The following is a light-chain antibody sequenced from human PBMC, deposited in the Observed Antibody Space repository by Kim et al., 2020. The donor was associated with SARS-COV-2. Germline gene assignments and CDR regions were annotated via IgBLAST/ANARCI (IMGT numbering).Light chain of an antibody. J-gene: IGLJ3*02. CDR2: RNN. CDR3: SAWDSSLSAWV. Sequence: QAGLTQPPSVSKGLRQTATLTCTGNSNNVGNQGAAWLQQHQGHPPKLLSYRNNNRPSGISERLSASRSGNTASLTITGLQPEDEADYYCSAWDSSLSAWVFGGGTNLTVL. CDR1: SNNVGNQG. V-gene: IGLV10-54*01.